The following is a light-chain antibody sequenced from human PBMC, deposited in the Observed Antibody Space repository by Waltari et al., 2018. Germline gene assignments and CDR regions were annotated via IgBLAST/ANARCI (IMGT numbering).Light chain of an antibody. V-gene: IGKV1-5*03. CDR3: QQYNTYPVT. J-gene: IGKJ5*01. Sequence: DIQMTQSPSTLSASEGDRVTLTCRASQFINYWLAWYQQKPGKAPKLLIYKASTLEPGVPSRFSGSGSGTEFTLTIGSLQPDDFAIYYCQQYNTYPVTFGQGTRLEIK. CDR1: QFINYW. CDR2: KAS.